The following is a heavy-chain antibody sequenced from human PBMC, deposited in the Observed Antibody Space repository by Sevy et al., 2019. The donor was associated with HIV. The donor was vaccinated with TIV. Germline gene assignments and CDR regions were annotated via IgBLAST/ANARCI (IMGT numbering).Heavy chain of an antibody. CDR3: ARYCSGGSSALSDY. Sequence: GGSLRLCCAASGFTFSSYSMNWVRQAPGKGLEWVSSISSSSSYIYYVDSVKGRFTISRDNAKNSLYLQMNSQRAEDTAVYYCARYCSGGSSALSDYWGQGTLVTVSS. D-gene: IGHD2-15*01. CDR1: GFTFSSYS. V-gene: IGHV3-21*01. J-gene: IGHJ4*02. CDR2: ISSSSSYI.